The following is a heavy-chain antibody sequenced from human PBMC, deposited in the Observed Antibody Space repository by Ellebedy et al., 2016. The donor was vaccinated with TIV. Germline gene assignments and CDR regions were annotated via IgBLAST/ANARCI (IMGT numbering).Heavy chain of an antibody. J-gene: IGHJ3*01. CDR1: GFTFSSYD. CDR3: ARMPIAFDL. V-gene: IGHV3-13*01. Sequence: EGSLRLSCAASGFTFSSYDMHWVRQATGKGLEWVSAIGTAGDTYYPGSVKGRFTFSRDNTKNTLYLQMNRLRAEDTAVYYCARMPIAFDLWGQGTMVTVSS. CDR2: IGTAGDT. D-gene: IGHD2-2*01.